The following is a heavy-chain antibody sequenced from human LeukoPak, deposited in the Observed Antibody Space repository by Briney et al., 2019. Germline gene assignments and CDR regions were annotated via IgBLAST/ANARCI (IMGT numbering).Heavy chain of an antibody. CDR3: ARRPGSTIRYRVWYFDL. J-gene: IGHJ2*01. D-gene: IGHD1-26*01. V-gene: IGHV4-34*01. Sequence: SETLSLTCAVYGGSFSGYYWSWIRQPPGKGLEWIGEINHSGSTNYNPSLKSRVTISVDTSKNQFSLKLSSVTAADTAVYYCARRPGSTIRYRVWYFDLWGRGTLVTVSS. CDR1: GGSFSGYY. CDR2: INHSGST.